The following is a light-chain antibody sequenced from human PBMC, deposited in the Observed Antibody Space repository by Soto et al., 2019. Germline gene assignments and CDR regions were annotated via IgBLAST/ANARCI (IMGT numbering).Light chain of an antibody. CDR2: AAS. J-gene: IGKJ4*01. V-gene: IGKV1-27*01. Sequence: DIQMTQSPSSLSASVGDRVTITCRASQGISNYIAWYQQKPGKVPKLLIYAASTLQSGVPSRFSGSGSGTAFTLTISSLQPEDVATYYCQKYNSAPSLTFGGGTQVEIK. CDR1: QGISNY. CDR3: QKYNSAPSLT.